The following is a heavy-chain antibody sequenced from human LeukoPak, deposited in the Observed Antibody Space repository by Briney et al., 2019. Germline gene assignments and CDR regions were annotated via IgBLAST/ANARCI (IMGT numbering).Heavy chain of an antibody. CDR3: AKQSGERSGYSLPLDY. V-gene: IGHV3-30*18. J-gene: IGHJ4*02. CDR1: GFTFSSYG. Sequence: GGSLRLSCAASGFTFSSYGMHWVSQATGKGLEWVAVISYDGSNKYYADSVKGRFTISRDNTKNTLYLQMNSLRAEDTAVYYCAKQSGERSGYSLPLDYWGQGTLVTVSS. CDR2: ISYDGSNK. D-gene: IGHD3-3*01.